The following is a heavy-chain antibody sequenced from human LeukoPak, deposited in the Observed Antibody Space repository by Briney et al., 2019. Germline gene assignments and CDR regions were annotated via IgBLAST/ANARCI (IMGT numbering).Heavy chain of an antibody. V-gene: IGHV3-30*18. J-gene: IGHJ4*02. CDR1: GFTFSSYG. CDR2: ISYDGSNK. D-gene: IGHD1-26*01. CDR3: AKDGKRGSYLRYFDY. Sequence: GGSLRLSCAASGFTFSSYGMHWVRQAPGKGLEWVAVISYDGSNKYYADSVKGRFTISRDNSKNTLYLQMNSLRAEDTAVYYCAKDGKRGSYLRYFDYWGQGTLVTVSS.